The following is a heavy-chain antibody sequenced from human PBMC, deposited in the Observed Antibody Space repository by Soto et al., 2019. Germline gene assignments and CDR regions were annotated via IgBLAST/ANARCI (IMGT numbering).Heavy chain of an antibody. D-gene: IGHD3-22*01. CDR3: ARFSPPRKSYDSNPGWFDP. V-gene: IGHV4-59*01. CDR2: VSSTGST. Sequence: QVQLLESGPGLVKPSETLSLTCTVSGGSLNSYYWTWIRQSPGKGLEWIGYVSSTGSTNYNPSLKSRLTRSLDTSTNEVSLSLTSVTAADAAVYFCARFSPPRKSYDSNPGWFDPWGQGIMVAVSS. J-gene: IGHJ5*02. CDR1: GGSLNSYY.